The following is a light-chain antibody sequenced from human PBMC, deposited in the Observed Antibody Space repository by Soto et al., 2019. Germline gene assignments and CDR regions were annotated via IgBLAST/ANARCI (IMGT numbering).Light chain of an antibody. J-gene: IGKJ1*01. CDR1: QSVLYSSNNKNY. CDR2: WAS. V-gene: IGKV4-1*01. CDR3: QQYYSTPPT. Sequence: DIVMTQSPDSLAVSLGERATINCKSSQSVLYSSNNKNYLAWYQQKPGQPPKLLIYWASTRESGVPDRFSGSGSWTDFTLTISSLQAEYVAGYYCQQYYSTPPTFGQGTKVEIK.